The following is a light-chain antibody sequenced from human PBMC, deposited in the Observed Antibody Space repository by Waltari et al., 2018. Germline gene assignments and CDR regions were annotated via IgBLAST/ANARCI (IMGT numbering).Light chain of an antibody. CDR2: EGS. V-gene: IGLV2-23*01. CDR1: SSVVGSYNL. Sequence: QSALTQPASVSGSPGQSITISCTGTSSVVGSYNLVPWYQQHPGKAPKLMIYEGSKWPSGVSNRFSGSKSGNTTSLTISGLQAEDEADYYCCSYAGSSTFVFGTGTKVTVL. J-gene: IGLJ1*01. CDR3: CSYAGSSTFV.